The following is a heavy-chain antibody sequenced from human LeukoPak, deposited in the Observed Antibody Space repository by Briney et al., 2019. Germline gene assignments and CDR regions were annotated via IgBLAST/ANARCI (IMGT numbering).Heavy chain of an antibody. CDR2: IYYSGST. CDR1: GGSISSSSYY. D-gene: IGHD3-22*01. CDR3: ARVINSSGHYAGDY. V-gene: IGHV4-39*07. J-gene: IGHJ4*02. Sequence: SETLSLTCTVSGGSISSSSYYWGWIRQPPGKGLEWIGSIYYSGSTYYNPSLKSRVTISVDTSKNQFSLKLSSVTAADTAAYYCARVINSSGHYAGDYWGQGTLVTVSS.